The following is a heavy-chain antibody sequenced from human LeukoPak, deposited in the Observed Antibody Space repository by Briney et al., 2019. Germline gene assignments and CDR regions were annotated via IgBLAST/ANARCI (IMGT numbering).Heavy chain of an antibody. V-gene: IGHV3-7*01. Sequence: GGSLRLSCAASGFTFSSYWMSWVRQAPGKGLEWVANIKQDGSEKYYVDSVKGRFTISRDNAKNSLYLQMNSLRAEDTAVYYCAREMRLAVVVAATYKLVNWFDPWGQGTLVTVSS. CDR2: IKQDGSEK. CDR1: GFTFSSYW. D-gene: IGHD2-15*01. J-gene: IGHJ5*02. CDR3: AREMRLAVVVAATYKLVNWFDP.